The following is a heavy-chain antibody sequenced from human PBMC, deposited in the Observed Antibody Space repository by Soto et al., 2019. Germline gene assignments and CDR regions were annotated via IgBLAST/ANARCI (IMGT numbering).Heavy chain of an antibody. CDR3: ARVGRYYGSGSDYFDY. CDR1: GGTFSSYA. Sequence: ASVKVSCKASGGTFSSYAISWVRQAPGQGLEWMGGIIPIFGAANYAQKFQGRVTITADESTSTAYMELSSLRSEDTAVYYCARVGRYYGSGSDYFDYWGQGTLVTVSS. CDR2: IIPIFGAA. J-gene: IGHJ4*02. V-gene: IGHV1-69*13. D-gene: IGHD3-10*01.